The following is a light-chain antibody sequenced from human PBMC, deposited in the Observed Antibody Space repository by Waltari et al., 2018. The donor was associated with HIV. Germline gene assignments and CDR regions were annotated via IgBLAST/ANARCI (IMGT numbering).Light chain of an antibody. Sequence: SMLTQPHSVSASPGMTVTISCTRSSGSIASHSVQWYPQRPGSAPTTVICEDNQRPSGVPDRFSGSIDSSSNSASLTITGLKTEDEADYYCQSYDRNSWVFGGGTKLTVL. J-gene: IGLJ3*02. V-gene: IGLV6-57*03. CDR2: EDN. CDR3: QSYDRNSWV. CDR1: SGSIASHS.